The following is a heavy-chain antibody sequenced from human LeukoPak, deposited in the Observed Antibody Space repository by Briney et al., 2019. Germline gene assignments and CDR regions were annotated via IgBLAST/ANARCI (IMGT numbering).Heavy chain of an antibody. J-gene: IGHJ4*02. CDR3: AGRRGYSFHFDY. D-gene: IGHD5-18*01. CDR1: GYYFLGHY. V-gene: IGHV1-2*02. CDR2: MYPNSGGT. Sequence: ASVKVSCKASGYYFLGHYLNWVRQAPGQGLEWMGWMYPNSGGTNYAQKFQGRVTMTRDTSISTAYMELSRLRSDDTAVYYCAGRRGYSFHFDYWGQGTLVTVSS.